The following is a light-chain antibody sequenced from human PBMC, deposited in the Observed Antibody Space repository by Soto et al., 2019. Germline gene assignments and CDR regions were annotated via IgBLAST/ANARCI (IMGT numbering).Light chain of an antibody. Sequence: DIQMTQSPSTLSASVGDRVTITCRASQNINSWLAWYQQKSEKAPKILIYRASTLQSGVPSRFSGSGSGTEFTLTIRILNLDDIATNNCKRYTTSPYIFAKGTKLEI. CDR1: QNINSW. V-gene: IGKV1-5*03. CDR2: RAS. J-gene: IGKJ2*01. CDR3: KRYTTSPYI.